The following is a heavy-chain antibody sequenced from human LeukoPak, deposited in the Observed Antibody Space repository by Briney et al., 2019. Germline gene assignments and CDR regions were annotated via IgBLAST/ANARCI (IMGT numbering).Heavy chain of an antibody. D-gene: IGHD6-13*01. CDR1: GGSISSYY. CDR3: ARLGSSSWYVRGYFDY. Sequence: SETLSLTCTVSGGSISSYYWSWLRQPPGKGLEWIGYIYYSGSSNYNPSLKSRVTISVDTSKNQFSLKLSSVNAADTAVYYCARLGSSSWYVRGYFDYWGQGTLVTVSS. CDR2: IYYSGSS. V-gene: IGHV4-59*08. J-gene: IGHJ4*02.